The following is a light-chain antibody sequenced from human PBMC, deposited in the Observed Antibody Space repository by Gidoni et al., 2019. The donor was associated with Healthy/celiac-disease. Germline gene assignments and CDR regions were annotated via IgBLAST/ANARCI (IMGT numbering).Light chain of an antibody. CDR2: KAS. Sequence: DIQMTQSPSTLSASVGDRVTITGRASPSISSWLAWYQQKPGKAPKLLIYKASSLESGVPSRFSGSGSGTEFTLTISSLQPDDFATYYCQQYNSYSITFGQGTRLEIK. CDR1: PSISSW. V-gene: IGKV1-5*03. J-gene: IGKJ5*01. CDR3: QQYNSYSIT.